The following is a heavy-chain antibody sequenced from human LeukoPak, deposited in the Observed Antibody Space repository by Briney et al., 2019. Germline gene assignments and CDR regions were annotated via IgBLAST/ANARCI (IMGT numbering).Heavy chain of an antibody. CDR2: IYYSGST. CDR1: DDSLNSSKYY. CDR3: ARKLSGACLKVYFDN. V-gene: IGHV4-39*02. D-gene: IGHD3-10*01. Sequence: SETLSLTCTVSDDSLNSSKYYWAWVRPPTGKGLGWVGSIYYSGSTYNNPSLKSRVIISADTSKKHFSLNLRSVCAADTAVYFCARKLSGACLKVYFDNWGQGTMVTVSS. J-gene: IGHJ4*02.